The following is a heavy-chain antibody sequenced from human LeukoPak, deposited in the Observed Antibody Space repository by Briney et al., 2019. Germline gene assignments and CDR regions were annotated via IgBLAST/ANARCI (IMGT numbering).Heavy chain of an antibody. D-gene: IGHD3-10*01. J-gene: IGHJ4*02. CDR1: GFTFSSYA. V-gene: IGHV3-23*01. CDR2: ISGSGGST. CDR3: ANQPPWFGELSY. Sequence: PGGSLRLSCAASGFTFSSYAMSWVRQAPGKGLEWVSPISGSGGSTYYADSVKGRFTISRDNSKNTLYLQMNSLRAEDTAVYYCANQPPWFGELSYWGQGTLVTVSS.